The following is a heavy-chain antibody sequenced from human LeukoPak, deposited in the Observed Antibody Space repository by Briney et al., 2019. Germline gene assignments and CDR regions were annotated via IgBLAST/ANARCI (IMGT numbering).Heavy chain of an antibody. CDR2: IKSKTDGGTT. V-gene: IGHV3-15*01. J-gene: IGHJ4*02. CDR3: TSKRTVRGVILGDY. CDR1: GFTFSNAW. Sequence: GGSLRLSCAASGFTFSNAWMSWVRQAPGKGLEWVGRIKSKTDGGTTDYAAPVKGRFTISRDDSKNTLYLQMNSLKTEDTAVYYCTSKRTVRGVILGDYWGQGTLVTVPS. D-gene: IGHD3-10*01.